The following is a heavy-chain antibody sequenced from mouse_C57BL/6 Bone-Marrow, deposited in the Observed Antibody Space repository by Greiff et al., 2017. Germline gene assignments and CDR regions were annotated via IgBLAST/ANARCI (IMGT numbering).Heavy chain of an antibody. V-gene: IGHV5-4*01. J-gene: IGHJ1*03. Sequence: EVKVVASGGGLVKPGGSLKLSCAASGFTFSSYAMSWVRQTPEKRLEWVATISDGGSYTYYPDNVKGRFTISRDNAKNNLYLQMSHLKSEDTAMYYCARDHGPWYFDVWGTGTTVTVSS. D-gene: IGHD1-1*02. CDR3: ARDHGPWYFDV. CDR2: ISDGGSYT. CDR1: GFTFSSYA.